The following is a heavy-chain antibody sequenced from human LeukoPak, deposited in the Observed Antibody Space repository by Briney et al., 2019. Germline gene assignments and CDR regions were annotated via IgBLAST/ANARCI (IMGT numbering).Heavy chain of an antibody. CDR3: AKVLNYYDSSGYFTPDL. V-gene: IGHV4-39*07. J-gene: IGHJ5*02. Sequence: NPSETLSLTCTVSGRSISSSSYYWGWIRPPPGKGLEWIGSIYYSGSTYYNPSLKSRVTISVDTSKNQFSLKLSSVTAADTAVYYCAKVLNYYDSSGYFTPDLWGQGTLVTVSS. D-gene: IGHD3-22*01. CDR1: GRSISSSSYY. CDR2: IYYSGST.